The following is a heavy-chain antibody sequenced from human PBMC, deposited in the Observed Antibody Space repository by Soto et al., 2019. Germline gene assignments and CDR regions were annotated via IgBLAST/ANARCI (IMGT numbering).Heavy chain of an antibody. Sequence: VSVKVSCKASGYAFTIYAMHWVRQAPGQRLEWMGWINAGNGNTKYSQEFQGRVTITRDTSASTAYMELSSLRSEDTAVYYCAKPNGMVATKYYFDYWGQGTLVTVSS. D-gene: IGHD5-12*01. CDR3: AKPNGMVATKYYFDY. CDR1: GYAFTIYA. J-gene: IGHJ4*02. CDR2: INAGNGNT. V-gene: IGHV1-3*01.